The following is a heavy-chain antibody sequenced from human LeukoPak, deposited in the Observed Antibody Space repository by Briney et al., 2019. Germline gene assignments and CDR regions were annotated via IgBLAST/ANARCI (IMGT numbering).Heavy chain of an antibody. CDR3: ARYYGSGNY. CDR2: ITSSSSTK. Sequence: PGGSLRLSCAASGFTFSSYSMNWVRQPPGKGLEWVSYITSSSSTKYYADSVKGRFTISRDNSKNTLYLQMNSLRAEDTAVYYCARYYGSGNYWGQGTLVTVSS. D-gene: IGHD3-10*01. CDR1: GFTFSSYS. V-gene: IGHV3-48*01. J-gene: IGHJ4*02.